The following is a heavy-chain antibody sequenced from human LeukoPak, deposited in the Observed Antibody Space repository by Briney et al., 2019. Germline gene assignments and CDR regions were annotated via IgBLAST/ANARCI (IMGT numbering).Heavy chain of an antibody. CDR1: GGTFSSYA. V-gene: IGHV1-69*01. D-gene: IGHD2-2*01. CDR2: IIPIFGTA. Sequence: SVKVSCKASGGTFSSYAISWVRQAPGQRREWMGGIIPIFGTAKYAQKFQGRVTITADESTSTAYMELSSLRSEDTAVYYCARQGVPAAFDCWGQGTLVTVSS. J-gene: IGHJ4*02. CDR3: ARQGVPAAFDC.